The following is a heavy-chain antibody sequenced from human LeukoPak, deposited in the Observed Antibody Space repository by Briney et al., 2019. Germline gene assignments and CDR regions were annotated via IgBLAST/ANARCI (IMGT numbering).Heavy chain of an antibody. D-gene: IGHD2-21*02. Sequence: GGSLRLSCAASGFTFSDYYMSWVRQAPGKGLEWVGFIRSKAYGGTTEYAASVKGRFTISRDDSKSIAYLQMNSLKTEDTAVYYCKIGIVVVTANLEYFQHWGQGTLVTVSS. V-gene: IGHV3-71*01. J-gene: IGHJ1*01. CDR3: KIGIVVVTANLEYFQH. CDR2: IRSKAYGGTT. CDR1: GFTFSDYY.